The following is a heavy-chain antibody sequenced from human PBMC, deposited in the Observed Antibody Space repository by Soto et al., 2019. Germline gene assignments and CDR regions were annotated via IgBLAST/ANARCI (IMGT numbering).Heavy chain of an antibody. Sequence: SETLSLTCAVYGGSFSGYYWTWIRQPPGKGLEWIGEINHSGSTNYNPSLKSRVTISVDTSKNQFSLKLSSVTAADTAVYYCARGDVIRSGGSIWKDFYYYYYMDVWDKGTTVTVSS. V-gene: IGHV4-34*01. J-gene: IGHJ6*03. CDR1: GGSFSGYY. CDR2: INHSGST. CDR3: ARGDVIRSGGSIWKDFYYYYYMDV. D-gene: IGHD3-10*01.